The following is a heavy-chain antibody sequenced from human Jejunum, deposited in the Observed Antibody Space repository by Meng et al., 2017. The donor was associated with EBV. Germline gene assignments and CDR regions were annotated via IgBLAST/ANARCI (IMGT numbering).Heavy chain of an antibody. CDR2: INPNRGGA. CDR1: AYTFAGYY. V-gene: IGHV1-2*06. Sequence: VQLAPSGAEVKQPGASVKVSCKASAYTFAGYYMHWVRQAPGQGLEWMGRINPNRGGANYAQKFQGRVTMTRDTSISTAYMELSRLRSDDTAVYYCAREGLVGDLRYFDLWGRGTLVTVSS. D-gene: IGHD3-16*01. CDR3: AREGLVGDLRYFDL. J-gene: IGHJ2*01.